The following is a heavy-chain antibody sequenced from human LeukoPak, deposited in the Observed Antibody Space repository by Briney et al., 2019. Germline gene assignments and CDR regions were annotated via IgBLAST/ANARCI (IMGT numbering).Heavy chain of an antibody. V-gene: IGHV1-2*02. J-gene: IGHJ6*03. D-gene: IGHD2-2*01. CDR1: GYTFTGYY. CDR3: ARGGDIVVVPASYYYYYMDV. CDR2: INPNSGGT. Sequence: ASVKVSCKASGYTFTGYYMHWVRQAPGQGLEWMGWINPNSGGTNYAQKFQGRVTMTRDTSISTAYMELSMLRSDDTAVYYCARGGDIVVVPASYYYYYMDVWGKGTTVTVSS.